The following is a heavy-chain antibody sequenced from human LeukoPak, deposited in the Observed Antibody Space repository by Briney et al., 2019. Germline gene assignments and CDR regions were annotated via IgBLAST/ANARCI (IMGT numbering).Heavy chain of an antibody. D-gene: IGHD2-2*03. CDR3: AMTMGIVVVPAATFDY. J-gene: IGHJ4*02. Sequence: GGSLRLSCAASGFTFSSYSMNWVRQAPGKGLEWVSYISSSSSTIYYADSVKGRFTISRDNAKNSLYLQMNSLRDEDTAVYYCAMTMGIVVVPAATFDYWGQGTLVTVSS. CDR1: GFTFSSYS. CDR2: ISSSSSTI. V-gene: IGHV3-48*02.